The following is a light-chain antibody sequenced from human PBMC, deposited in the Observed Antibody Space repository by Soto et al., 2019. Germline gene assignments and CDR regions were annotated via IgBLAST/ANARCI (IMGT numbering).Light chain of an antibody. V-gene: IGKV1-5*03. CDR2: KAS. J-gene: IGKJ1*01. CDR1: LSISSW. CDR3: QQYSSYPWT. Sequence: DIQMTQSPSALSASVGDRVTITCRASLSISSWLAWYQQKPGKAPDLLIYKASSLESAVPSRFSGSGSGTEFTLTITSLQPDAFATYSCQQYSSYPWTFGQGTKVDIK.